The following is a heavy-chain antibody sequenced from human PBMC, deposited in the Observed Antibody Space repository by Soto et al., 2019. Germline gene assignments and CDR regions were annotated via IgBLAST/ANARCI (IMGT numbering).Heavy chain of an antibody. CDR3: ARARGVFSSSFYYGMDV. Sequence: GGSLRLSCAASGFTVSSNYMSWVRQAPGKGLEWVSAIGSAGDTYYPGSVKGRFTISRENAKNSLYLQMNSLRAEDTAVYYCARARGVFSSSFYYGMDVWGQGTTVTVSS. CDR2: IGSAGDT. J-gene: IGHJ6*02. V-gene: IGHV3-13*01. CDR1: GFTVSSNY. D-gene: IGHD6-6*01.